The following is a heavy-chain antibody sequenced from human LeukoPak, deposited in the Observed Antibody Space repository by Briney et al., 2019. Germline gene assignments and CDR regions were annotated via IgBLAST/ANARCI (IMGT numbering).Heavy chain of an antibody. CDR2: IKQDGSEK. V-gene: IGHV3-7*01. CDR3: SSGTWGYGSGSYYLDY. J-gene: IGHJ4*02. Sequence: GGSLRLSCAASGFTFSSYWLSWVRQAPGKGLEWVANIKQDGSEKYYVDSVKGRFTISRDNAKNSLYLQMNSLRAEDTAVYYCSSGTWGYGSGSYYLDYWGQGTLVTVSS. D-gene: IGHD3-10*01. CDR1: GFTFSSYW.